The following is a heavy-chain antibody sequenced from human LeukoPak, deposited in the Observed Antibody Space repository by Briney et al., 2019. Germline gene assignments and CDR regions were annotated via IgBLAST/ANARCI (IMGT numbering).Heavy chain of an antibody. D-gene: IGHD3-9*01. CDR2: INPNSGGT. CDR3: ARGVTHYDILTGYYNAPFDY. V-gene: IGHV1-2*02. J-gene: IGHJ4*02. CDR1: GYTFTGYY. Sequence: ASVKVSCKASGYTFTGYYMHWVRQAPGQGLEWMGWINPNSGGTNYAQKFQGRVTMTRDTSISTAYMELSRLRSDDTAVYYCARGVTHYDILTGYYNAPFDYWGQGTLVTVSS.